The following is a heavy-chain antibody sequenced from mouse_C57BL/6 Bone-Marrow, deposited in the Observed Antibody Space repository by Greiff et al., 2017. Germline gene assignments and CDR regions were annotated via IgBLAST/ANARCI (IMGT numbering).Heavy chain of an antibody. Sequence: VQLQQSGAELVRPGASVKLSCTASGFNIKDDYIHWVNQRPEQGLEWIGWIDPEIGDTEYASKFQGKATITSDTSANTAYLQLSSLTSEDTAVYYCSAFDGNYFDCWGQGTPLTVAS. D-gene: IGHD2-3*01. CDR3: SAFDGNYFDC. CDR2: IDPEIGDT. V-gene: IGHV14-4*01. CDR1: GFNIKDDY. J-gene: IGHJ2*01.